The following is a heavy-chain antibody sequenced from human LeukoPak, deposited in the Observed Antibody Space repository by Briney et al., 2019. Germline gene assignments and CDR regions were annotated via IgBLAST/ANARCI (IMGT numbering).Heavy chain of an antibody. CDR2: IIPMFGTA. CDR3: ARGPELERFDY. D-gene: IGHD1-1*01. Sequence: SVKVSCKASGGTFSSYAISWVRQAPGQGLEWMGGIIPMFGTANYAQKFQGRVTITTDESTSTAYMELSSLRSEDTAVYYCARGPELERFDYWGQGTLSPSPQ. J-gene: IGHJ4*02. CDR1: GGTFSSYA. V-gene: IGHV1-69*05.